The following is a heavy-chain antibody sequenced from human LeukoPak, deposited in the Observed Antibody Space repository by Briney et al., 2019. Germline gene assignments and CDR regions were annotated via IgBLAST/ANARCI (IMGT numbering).Heavy chain of an antibody. CDR2: ISSASSYT. CDR3: ARGRYCSGGRCYSDFDY. J-gene: IGHJ4*02. V-gene: IGHV3-11*06. Sequence: GGSLRLSCAVSGFTVSDYYMSWVRQAPGKGLEWVSYISSASSYTNYADSVKGRFTISRDNAKNSLYLQMNSLRGEDTAVYYCARGRYCSGGRCYSDFDYWGQGTLVTVFS. D-gene: IGHD2-15*01. CDR1: GFTVSDYY.